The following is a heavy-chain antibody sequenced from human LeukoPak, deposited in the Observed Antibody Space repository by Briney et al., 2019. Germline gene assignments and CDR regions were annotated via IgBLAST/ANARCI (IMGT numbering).Heavy chain of an antibody. CDR2: IYYSGST. J-gene: IGHJ4*02. V-gene: IGHV4-39*07. D-gene: IGHD3-22*01. CDR3: ARTTYYYDSNGYYYPIDY. CDR1: GGSISSSSYY. Sequence: SETLSLTCTVSGGSISSSSYYWGWIRQPPGKGLEWIGSIYYSGSTYYNPSLKSRVTISVDTSKNQFSLKLSSVTAADTAVYYCARTTYYYDSNGYYYPIDYWGQGTLVTVSS.